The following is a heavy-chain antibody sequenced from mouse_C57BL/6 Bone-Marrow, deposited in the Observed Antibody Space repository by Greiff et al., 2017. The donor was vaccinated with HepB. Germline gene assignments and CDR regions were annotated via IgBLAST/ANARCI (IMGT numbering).Heavy chain of an antibody. CDR1: GYTFTSYW. D-gene: IGHD1-1*01. CDR2: IYPSDSET. J-gene: IGHJ1*03. CDR3: AISNGSSYVLYWYFDV. V-gene: IGHV1-61*01. Sequence: QVQLQQPGAELVRPGSSVKLSCKASGYTFTSYWMDWVKQRPGQGLEWIGNIYPSDSETHYNQKFKDKATLTVDKSSSTAYMQLSSLTSEDSAVYYCAISNGSSYVLYWYFDVWGTGTTVTVSS.